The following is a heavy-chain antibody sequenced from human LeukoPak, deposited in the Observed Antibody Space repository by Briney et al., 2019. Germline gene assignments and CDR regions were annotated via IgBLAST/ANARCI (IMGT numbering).Heavy chain of an antibody. Sequence: AASVKVSCKASGYTFTSYDINWVRQATGQGLEWMGWMNPNSGNTGYAQKFQGRVTMTRNTSISTAYMELSSLRSEDTAVYYCARAFRMHLREPPRYWGQGTLVTVSS. CDR2: MNPNSGNT. V-gene: IGHV1-8*02. D-gene: IGHD1-26*01. CDR1: GYTFTSYD. CDR3: ARAFRMHLREPPRY. J-gene: IGHJ4*02.